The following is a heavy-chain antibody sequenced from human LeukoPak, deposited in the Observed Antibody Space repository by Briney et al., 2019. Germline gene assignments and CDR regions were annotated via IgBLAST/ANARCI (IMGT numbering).Heavy chain of an antibody. J-gene: IGHJ4*02. CDR1: GFTFTNYW. CDR2: IKEDGSEK. Sequence: GGSLRLSCAASGFTFTNYWMSWVRQVPGKGLEWVANIKEDGSEKYYVDSVKGRFTISRDNAKNSLYLQMNSLRAEDTAVYYCARDQGWGQGTLVTVSS. CDR3: ARDQG. V-gene: IGHV3-7*01.